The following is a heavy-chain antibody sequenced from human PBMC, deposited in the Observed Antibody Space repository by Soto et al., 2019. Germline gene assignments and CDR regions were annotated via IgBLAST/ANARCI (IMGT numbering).Heavy chain of an antibody. J-gene: IGHJ6*02. V-gene: IGHV1-69*01. CDR1: GGTFSSYA. D-gene: IGHD2-2*02. Sequence: QVQLVQSGAEVKKPGSSVKVSCKASGGTFSSYAISWVRQAPGQGLEWLGGIIPIFGTANYAQKFQGRVTITADDATSTAYMELSSLRSENTAVYDCARVYYQLLYRRGDYYGMDVWGQGTTVTVSS. CDR2: IIPIFGTA. CDR3: ARVYYQLLYRRGDYYGMDV.